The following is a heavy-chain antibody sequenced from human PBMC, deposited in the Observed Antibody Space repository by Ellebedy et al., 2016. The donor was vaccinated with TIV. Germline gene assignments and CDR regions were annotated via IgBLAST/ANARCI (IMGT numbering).Heavy chain of an antibody. Sequence: SVKVSCXVSGYTLTELSMHWVRQAPGQGLEWMGGIIPIFGTANYAQKFQGRVTITADESTSTAYMELSSLRSEDTAVYYCAREEWSDQGSAFDIWGQGTMVTVSS. CDR3: AREEWSDQGSAFDI. V-gene: IGHV1-69*13. CDR1: GYTLTELS. J-gene: IGHJ3*02. CDR2: IIPIFGTA. D-gene: IGHD3-3*01.